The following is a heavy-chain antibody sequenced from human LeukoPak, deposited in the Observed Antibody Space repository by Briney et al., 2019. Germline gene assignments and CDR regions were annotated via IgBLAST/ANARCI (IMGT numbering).Heavy chain of an antibody. CDR2: NRGGGET. CDR1: GFSFSNYA. CDR3: AKANWVSNADAVW. V-gene: IGHV3-23*01. D-gene: IGHD1-1*01. Sequence: GGSLRLSCAASGFSFSNYAMSWVRQAPARGPEWVSSNRGGGETFYADSVKGRFTLSRDDSRHTVYLQLNNLRVEDTAIYYCAKANWVSNADAVWWGQGTQVTVSS. J-gene: IGHJ4*02.